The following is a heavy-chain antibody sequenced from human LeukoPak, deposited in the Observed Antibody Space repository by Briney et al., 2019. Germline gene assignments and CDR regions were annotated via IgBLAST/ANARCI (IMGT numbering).Heavy chain of an antibody. CDR2: ISSSSSYI. D-gene: IGHD6-13*01. V-gene: IGHV3-21*01. J-gene: IGHJ4*02. Sequence: GGSLRLSCAASGFTFSSYSMNWVRQAPGKGLEWVSSISSSSSYIYYADSVKGRFTISRDNAKNSLYLQMNRLRAEDTAVYYCARPIAAAGFDYDYWGQGTLVTVSS. CDR3: ARPIAAAGFDYDY. CDR1: GFTFSSYS.